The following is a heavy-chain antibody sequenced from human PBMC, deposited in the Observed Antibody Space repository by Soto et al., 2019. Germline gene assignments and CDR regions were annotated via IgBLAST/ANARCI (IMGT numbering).Heavy chain of an antibody. Sequence: SETLSLTCNASGGSITSSGSAWGWIRQSPGKGLEWIGTIDYSGNIYYIPSLKSRITISVDTSKNQISLKLSSVTAADTAVYYCASRTKVVVAATLRNYFDYWGQGTLVTVSS. CDR2: IDYSGNI. CDR1: GGSITSSGSA. D-gene: IGHD2-15*01. CDR3: ASRTKVVVAATLRNYFDY. V-gene: IGHV4-39*01. J-gene: IGHJ4*02.